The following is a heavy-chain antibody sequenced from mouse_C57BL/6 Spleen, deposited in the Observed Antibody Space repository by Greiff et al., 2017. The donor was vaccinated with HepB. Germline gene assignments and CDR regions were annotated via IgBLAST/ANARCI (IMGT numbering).Heavy chain of an antibody. J-gene: IGHJ1*03. CDR3: ARDSGAYGSIYRRYFDV. Sequence: VQLQQPGAELVMPGASVKLSCKASGYTFTSDWMHWVMQRPGQGLEWIGELDPSDSYTNYNQTFKGKSTLTVDKSSSTAYMQLSSLTSEDSAVYYCARDSGAYGSIYRRYFDVWGTVTPVTVSS. CDR2: LDPSDSYT. V-gene: IGHV1-69*01. CDR1: GYTFTSDW. D-gene: IGHD1-1*01.